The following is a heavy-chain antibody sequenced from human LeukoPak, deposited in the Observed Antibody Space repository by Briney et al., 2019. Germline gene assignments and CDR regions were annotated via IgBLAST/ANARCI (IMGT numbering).Heavy chain of an antibody. CDR2: INPNDGDT. D-gene: IGHD2-2*01. J-gene: IGHJ4*02. Sequence: EASVNVSCKASGYTFTDYYMHWVRQAPGQGVEWMGWINPNDGDTNYAQKFQGRVTMTRDTSISTAHMEVSRLRSDDTAVYYCARANFLYCSSSTCLFDYWGQGTLVTVSS. CDR3: ARANFLYCSSSTCLFDY. CDR1: GYTFTDYY. V-gene: IGHV1-2*02.